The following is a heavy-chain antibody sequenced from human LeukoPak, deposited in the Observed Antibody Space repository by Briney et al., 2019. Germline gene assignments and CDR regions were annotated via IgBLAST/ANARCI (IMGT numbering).Heavy chain of an antibody. J-gene: IGHJ4*02. V-gene: IGHV4-59*01. D-gene: IGHD2-15*01. CDR1: GGSISSYY. CDR2: IYYSGST. CDR3: AREDPLVAARGLDY. Sequence: SETLSLTCTVSGGSISSYYWSWIRQPPGKGLEWIGYIYYSGSTNYNPSLKSRVTISVDTSENQFSLKLSSVTAADTAVYYCAREDPLVAARGLDYWGQGTLVTVSS.